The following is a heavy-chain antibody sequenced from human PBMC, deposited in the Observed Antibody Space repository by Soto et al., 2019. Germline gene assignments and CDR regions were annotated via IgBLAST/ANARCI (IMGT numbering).Heavy chain of an antibody. Sequence: PGGSLRLSCAACGFAFQTYTIEWLRQPPWKGLEWVSSITISGNYIYYADSVKGRFTISRDNGRNSVYLQMNSLRAEDTDVYYCAKVGVLSPNFSRFDLWGQGTLVTFSS. CDR2: ITISGNYI. V-gene: IGHV3-21*01. D-gene: IGHD2-8*01. J-gene: IGHJ5*02. CDR1: GFAFQTYT. CDR3: AKVGVLSPNFSRFDL.